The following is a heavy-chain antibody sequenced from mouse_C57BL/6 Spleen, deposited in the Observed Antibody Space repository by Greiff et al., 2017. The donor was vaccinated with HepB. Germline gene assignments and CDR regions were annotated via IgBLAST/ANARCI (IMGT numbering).Heavy chain of an antibody. J-gene: IGHJ3*01. V-gene: IGHV5-4*01. CDR1: GFTFSSYA. CDR2: ISDGGSYT. Sequence: EVQGVESGGGLVKPGGSLKLSCAASGFTFSSYAMSWVRQTPEKRLEWVATISDGGSYTYYPDNVKGRFTISRDNAKNNLYLQMSHLKSEDTAMYYCATDWFACWGQGTLVTVSA. CDR3: ATDWFAC.